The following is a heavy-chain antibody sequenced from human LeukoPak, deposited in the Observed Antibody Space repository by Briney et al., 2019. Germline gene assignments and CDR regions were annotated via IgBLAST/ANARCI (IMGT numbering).Heavy chain of an antibody. D-gene: IGHD1-26*01. V-gene: IGHV4-34*01. CDR2: INHSGST. J-gene: IGHJ4*02. Sequence: SETLSLTCAVYGGSFSGYYWSWIRQPPGKGLEWIGEINHSGSTNYNPSLKSRVTISVDTSKNQFSLKLSSVTAADTAVYYCARQVGATTLIDSWGRGTLVTVSS. CDR3: ARQVGATTLIDS. CDR1: GGSFSGYY.